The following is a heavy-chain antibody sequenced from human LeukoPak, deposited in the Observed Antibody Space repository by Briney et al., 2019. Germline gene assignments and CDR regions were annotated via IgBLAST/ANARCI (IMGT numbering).Heavy chain of an antibody. CDR1: GYTFITYG. Sequence: ASVKVSCKASGYTFITYGINWVRQVPGQGLEWMGWISAYNGDTKYALSLQGRLTMTTDTSTRTAYMELGSLGSDDTAVYYCAREGGFGYDFTGFDYWGQGTLVTVSS. V-gene: IGHV1-18*01. D-gene: IGHD5-12*01. CDR3: AREGGFGYDFTGFDY. CDR2: ISAYNGDT. J-gene: IGHJ4*02.